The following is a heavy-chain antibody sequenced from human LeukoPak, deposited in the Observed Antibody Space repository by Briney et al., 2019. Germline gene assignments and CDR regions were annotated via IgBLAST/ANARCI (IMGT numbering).Heavy chain of an antibody. V-gene: IGHV3-48*03. D-gene: IGHD4-17*01. CDR1: GFTFSSYE. CDR2: ISSSGSTI. CDR3: ARDAGDYLGNAFDI. J-gene: IGHJ3*02. Sequence: GGSLRLSCAASGFTFSSYEMNWVRQAPGKGLEWVSYISSSGSTIYYADSVKGRFTISRDNSMNTLYLQMNSLRAEDTAVYYCARDAGDYLGNAFDIWGQGTMVTVSS.